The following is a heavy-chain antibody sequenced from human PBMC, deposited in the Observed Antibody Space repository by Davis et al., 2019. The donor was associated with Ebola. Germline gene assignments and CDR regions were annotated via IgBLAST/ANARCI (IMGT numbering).Heavy chain of an antibody. CDR2: IYYSGST. CDR3: ARNKGDAFDI. CDR1: GGSISSHY. J-gene: IGHJ3*02. Sequence: PSETLSLTCTVSGGSISSHYWSWIRQPPGKGLEWIGYIYYSGSTNYNPSLKSRVTISVDTSKNQFSLKLSSMTAADTAVYYCARNKGDAFDIWGQGTMVTVSS. V-gene: IGHV4-59*11. D-gene: IGHD1/OR15-1a*01.